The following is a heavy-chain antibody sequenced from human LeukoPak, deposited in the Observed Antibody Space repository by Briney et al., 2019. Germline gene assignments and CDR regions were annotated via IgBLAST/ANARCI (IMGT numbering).Heavy chain of an antibody. V-gene: IGHV4-59*01. CDR1: GGSISSYY. J-gene: IGHJ5*02. CDR3: ARGYNWFDP. CDR2: VYYSGST. Sequence: SETLSLTCTVSGGSISSYYWSWIRQPPGKGLEWIGYVYYSGSTNSNPSLKSRVTITVDTSKNQFSLKVSSVTAADTAIYYCARGYNWFDPWGQGTLVTVSS.